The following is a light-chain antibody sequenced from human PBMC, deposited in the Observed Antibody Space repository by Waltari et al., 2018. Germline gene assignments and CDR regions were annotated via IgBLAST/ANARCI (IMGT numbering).Light chain of an antibody. Sequence: QSVLTQPPSASGTPGQRVTISCSGSRSNVGNNDVYWYQQLPGTAPKLLISRNNHRPPGVPVRSSGSSAGPSASLASSGLRSEDEADYYCAAWDDSLSGWVFGGGTKVTVL. V-gene: IGLV1-47*01. CDR3: AAWDDSLSGWV. CDR1: RSNVGNND. CDR2: RNN. J-gene: IGLJ3*02.